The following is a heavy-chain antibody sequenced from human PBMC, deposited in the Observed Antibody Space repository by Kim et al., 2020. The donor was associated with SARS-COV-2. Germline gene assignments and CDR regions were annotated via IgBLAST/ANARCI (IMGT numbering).Heavy chain of an antibody. CDR1: AFTFSNYG. V-gene: IGHV3-23*01. CDR2: XSGSGNTT. Sequence: GGSLRLSCVASAFTFSNYGMSWVRQAPGKGLEWVSGXSGSGNTTTYADSMKGRLXISRDXXKNTLYLQMSSLRAXDTAXYYCXXFRQPDYWGQGTLVTVSS. D-gene: IGHD6-13*01. J-gene: IGHJ4*02. CDR3: XXFRQPDY.